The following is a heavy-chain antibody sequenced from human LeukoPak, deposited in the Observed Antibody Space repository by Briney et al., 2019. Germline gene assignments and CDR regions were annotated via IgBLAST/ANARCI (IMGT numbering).Heavy chain of an antibody. Sequence: GGSLRLSCAASGFTFSSYAMHWVRQAPGKGLEWVAVISYDGSNKYYADSVKGRFTISRDNSKNTLYLQMNSLRAEDTAVYYCANLGAYGDYIVGAFDIWGQGTMVTVSS. CDR1: GFTFSSYA. CDR3: ANLGAYGDYIVGAFDI. CDR2: ISYDGSNK. J-gene: IGHJ3*02. V-gene: IGHV3-30-3*01. D-gene: IGHD4-17*01.